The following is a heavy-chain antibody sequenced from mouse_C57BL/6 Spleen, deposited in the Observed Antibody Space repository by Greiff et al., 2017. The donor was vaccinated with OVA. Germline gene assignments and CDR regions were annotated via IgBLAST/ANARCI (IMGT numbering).Heavy chain of an antibody. CDR3: VRHEDYYGSSPWFAY. Sequence: EVMLVESGGGLVQPKGSLKLSCAASGFSFNTYAMNWVRQAPGKGLEWVARIRSKSNNYATYYADSVKDRFTISRDDSESMLYLQMNNLKTEDTAMYYCVRHEDYYGSSPWFAYWGQGTLVTVSA. V-gene: IGHV10-1*01. D-gene: IGHD1-1*01. J-gene: IGHJ3*01. CDR1: GFSFNTYA. CDR2: IRSKSNNYAT.